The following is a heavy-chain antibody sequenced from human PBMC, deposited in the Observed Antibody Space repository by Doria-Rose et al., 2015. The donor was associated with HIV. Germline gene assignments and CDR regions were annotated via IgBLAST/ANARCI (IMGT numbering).Heavy chain of an antibody. J-gene: IGHJ4*02. CDR3: ARIKSSRWYHKYYFDF. D-gene: IGHD6-13*01. Sequence: SGPVLVEPTETLTLTCTVSGVSLSSPGMGVSWIRQPPGKALEWLANIFSDDERSYNTSLKSRLTISRGTSKRQVVLTMTDMDPVDTATYYCARIKSSRWYHKYYFDFWGQGTLVIVSA. CDR2: IFSDDER. CDR1: GVSLSSPGMG. V-gene: IGHV2-26*01.